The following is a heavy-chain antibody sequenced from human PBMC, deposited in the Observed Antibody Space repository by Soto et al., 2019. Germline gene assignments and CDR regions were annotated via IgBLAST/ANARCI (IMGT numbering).Heavy chain of an antibody. CDR3: ARDQVSYYYDSSGYRSYGMDV. Sequence: GASVKVSCKASGYTFTSYAMHWVRQAPGQRLEWMGWINAGNGNTKYSQKFQGRVTITRDTSASTAYMELSSLRSEDTAVYYCARDQVSYYYDSSGYRSYGMDVWGQGTTVTVSS. CDR1: GYTFTSYA. CDR2: INAGNGNT. V-gene: IGHV1-3*01. J-gene: IGHJ6*02. D-gene: IGHD3-22*01.